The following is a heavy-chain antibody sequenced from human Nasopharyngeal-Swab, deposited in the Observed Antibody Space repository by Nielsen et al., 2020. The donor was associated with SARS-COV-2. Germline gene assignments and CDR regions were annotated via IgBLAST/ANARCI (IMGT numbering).Heavy chain of an antibody. J-gene: IGHJ6*02. CDR2: ISDSSSII. CDR3: ARTEHGGSYYYGMDV. D-gene: IGHD1/OR15-1a*01. Sequence: WIRQHPGQALEWVSYISDSSSIIYYTNSVKGRFTVSRDNAKNSLYLQMNSLRAEDTAVYYCARTEHGGSYYYGMDVWGQGTTVTVSS. V-gene: IGHV3-48*04.